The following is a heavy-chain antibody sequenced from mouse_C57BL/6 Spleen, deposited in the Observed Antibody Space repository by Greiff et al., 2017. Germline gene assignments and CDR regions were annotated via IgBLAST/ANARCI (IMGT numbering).Heavy chain of an antibody. J-gene: IGHJ3*01. CDR1: GYTFTSYW. CDR3: ARAAGSAY. D-gene: IGHD1-2*01. V-gene: IGHV1-61*01. Sequence: VQLQESGAELVRPGSSVKLSCKASGYTFTSYWMAWVKQRPGQGLEWIGNIYPSDSETHYNQKFKDKATLTVDKSSSTAYMQLSSLTSEDSAVYYCARAAGSAYWGQGTLVTVSA. CDR2: IYPSDSET.